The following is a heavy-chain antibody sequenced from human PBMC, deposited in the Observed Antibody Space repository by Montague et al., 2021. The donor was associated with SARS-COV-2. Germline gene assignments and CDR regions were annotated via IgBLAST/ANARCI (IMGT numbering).Heavy chain of an antibody. J-gene: IGHJ4*02. D-gene: IGHD6-13*01. Sequence: CAISGDSVPTATVTWTWNSPTPPNGPRLHASSCYMSNYNNDFAVSEKSRITINPDTSKNQFSLQLNSVTPGDTAVYYCARGGSWLYYFDYWGQGTLVTVSS. CDR2: SCYMSNYNN. V-gene: IGHV6-1*01. CDR3: ARGGSWLYYFDY. CDR1: GDSVPTATVT.